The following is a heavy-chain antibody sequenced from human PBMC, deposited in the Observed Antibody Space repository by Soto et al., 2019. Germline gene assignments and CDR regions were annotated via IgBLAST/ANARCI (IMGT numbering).Heavy chain of an antibody. D-gene: IGHD4-17*01. V-gene: IGHV3-73*01. CDR3: TRPLLGDYRNNWFDP. Sequence: GGSLRLSCAASGFTFSGSAMHWVRQASGKGLEWVGRIRSKANSYATAYAASVKGRFTISRDDSKNTAYLQMNSLKTEDTAVYYCTRPLLGDYRNNWFDPWGQGTLVTVSS. CDR1: GFTFSGSA. CDR2: IRSKANSYAT. J-gene: IGHJ5*02.